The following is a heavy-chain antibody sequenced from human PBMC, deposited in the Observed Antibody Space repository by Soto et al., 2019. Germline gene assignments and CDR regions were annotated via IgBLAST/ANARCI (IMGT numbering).Heavy chain of an antibody. Sequence: GGSLRLSCAASGFTFSSYYMHWVRQVPGEGLVWVSRISGDGSTISYADSVKGRFTISRDNAKNTLYLQMNSLRAEDTAVYYCARDLIRGTLDYWGQGTLVTVSS. D-gene: IGHD3-9*01. CDR2: ISGDGSTI. J-gene: IGHJ4*02. CDR1: GFTFSSYY. CDR3: ARDLIRGTLDY. V-gene: IGHV3-74*01.